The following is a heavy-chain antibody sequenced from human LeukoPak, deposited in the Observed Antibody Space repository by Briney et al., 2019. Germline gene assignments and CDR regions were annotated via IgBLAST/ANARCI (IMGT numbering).Heavy chain of an antibody. CDR1: GFTFSSYA. CDR3: AKLLTTVTTPYFDY. D-gene: IGHD4-17*01. CDR2: ISGSGGST. J-gene: IGHJ4*02. Sequence: GASLRLSCTASGFTFSSYAMSWVRQAPGKGLEWVSAISGSGGSTYYADSVKGRFTISRDNSKNTLYLQMNSLRAEDTAVYYCAKLLTTVTTPYFDYWGQGTLVTVSS. V-gene: IGHV3-23*01.